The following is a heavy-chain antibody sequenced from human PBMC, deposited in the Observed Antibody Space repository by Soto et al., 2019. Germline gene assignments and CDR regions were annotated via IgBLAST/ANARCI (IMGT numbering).Heavy chain of an antibody. J-gene: IGHJ5*02. Sequence: GGSLRLSCAASGFPFDDYAMHWVRQAQGKGLEWVSGISWNSGSIGYADSVKGRFTISRDNAKNSLYLQMNSLRAEDTALYYCAKSFLPDSWIYYNWFDPWGQGTLVTVSS. CDR1: GFPFDDYA. D-gene: IGHD1-26*01. CDR2: ISWNSGSI. CDR3: AKSFLPDSWIYYNWFDP. V-gene: IGHV3-9*01.